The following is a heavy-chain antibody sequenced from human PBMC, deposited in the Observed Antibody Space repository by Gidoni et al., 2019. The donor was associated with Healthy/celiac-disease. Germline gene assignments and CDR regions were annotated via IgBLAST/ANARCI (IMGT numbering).Heavy chain of an antibody. CDR3: ARKGWFGEFDY. D-gene: IGHD3-10*01. CDR1: GGSSSSYY. CDR2: IYYSGST. J-gene: IGHJ4*02. Sequence: QVQLQESGPGLVKPSQTLYLTCTSAGGSSSSYYWSLPRQPPGKGLEWIGYIYYSGSTNYNPSLKSRVTISVDTSKNQFSLKLSSVTAADTAVYYCARKGWFGEFDYWGQGTLVTVSS. V-gene: IGHV4-59*01.